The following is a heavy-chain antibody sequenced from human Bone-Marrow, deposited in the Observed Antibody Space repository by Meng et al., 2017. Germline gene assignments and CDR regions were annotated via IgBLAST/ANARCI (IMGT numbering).Heavy chain of an antibody. V-gene: IGHV3-30*01. J-gene: IGHJ4*02. D-gene: IGHD1-26*01. CDR3: ASDAGRYYLWYYFDY. Sequence: QLVGVGGGGVQPGRSLVFSWAASGCTFSSDAMHWVRQAPGKGLEWVAVISYDGSNKYYADSVKGRFTISRDNSKNTLYLQMNSLRAEDTAVYYCASDAGRYYLWYYFDYWGQGTLVTVSS. CDR2: ISYDGSNK. CDR1: GCTFSSDA.